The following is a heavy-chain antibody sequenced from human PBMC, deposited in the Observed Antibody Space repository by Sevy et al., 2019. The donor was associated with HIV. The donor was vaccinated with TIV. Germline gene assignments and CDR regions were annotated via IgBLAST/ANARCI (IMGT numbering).Heavy chain of an antibody. CDR1: GYTFTRYA. J-gene: IGHJ4*02. D-gene: IGHD2-2*01. V-gene: IGHV1-3*01. CDR3: ARAGSSYAYAPGLYYFDY. Sequence: ASVKVSCKASGYTFTRYAVHWVRQAPGQRLEWMGWINPDNGDKQHSQNFQGRVTITWGTSASTAYMELSSLRSEDTAVYYCARAGSSYAYAPGLYYFDYWGQGTLVTVSS. CDR2: INPDNGDK.